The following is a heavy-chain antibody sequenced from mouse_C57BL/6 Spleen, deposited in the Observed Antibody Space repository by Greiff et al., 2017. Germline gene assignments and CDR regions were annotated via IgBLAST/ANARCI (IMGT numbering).Heavy chain of an antibody. CDR1: GYTFTDYY. J-gene: IGHJ2*01. Sequence: EVQLQQSGPELVKPGASVKISCKASGYTFTDYYMNWVKQSHGKSLEWIGDINPNNGGTSYNQKFKGKATLTVDKSSSTAYMELRSLTSEDSAVYYCARFGAYDLDYWGQGTTLTVSS. CDR3: ARFGAYDLDY. V-gene: IGHV1-26*01. D-gene: IGHD2-3*01. CDR2: INPNNGGT.